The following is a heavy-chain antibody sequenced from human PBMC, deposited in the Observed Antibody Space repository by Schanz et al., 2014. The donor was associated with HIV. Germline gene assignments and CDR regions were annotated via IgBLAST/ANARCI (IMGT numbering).Heavy chain of an antibody. CDR2: ISYDGSNK. CDR3: ALSRPSGYGGSWYFDF. Sequence: VQLVESGGGLVKPGGSLRLSCAASGFTFNSYAMNWVRQAPGKGLEWVAVISYDGSNKYYADSVKGRFTISRDNSKNTLYLQMNSLRAEDTAVYYCALSRPSGYGGSWYFDFWGRGTLVAVSS. CDR1: GFTFNSYA. D-gene: IGHD2-15*01. V-gene: IGHV3-30*03. J-gene: IGHJ2*01.